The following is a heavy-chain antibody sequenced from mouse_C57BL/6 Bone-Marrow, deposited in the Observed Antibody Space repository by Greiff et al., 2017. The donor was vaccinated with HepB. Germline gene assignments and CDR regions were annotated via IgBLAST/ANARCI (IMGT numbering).Heavy chain of an antibody. V-gene: IGHV5-12*01. J-gene: IGHJ3*01. CDR2: ISNGGGST. CDR3: ASHYWFAY. Sequence: EVQLQESGGGLVQPGGSLKLSCAASGFTFSDYYMYWVRQTPEKRLEWVAYISNGGGSTYYPDTVKGRFTISRDNAKNTLYLQMSRLKSEDTAMYYCASHYWFAYWGQGTLVTVSA. CDR1: GFTFSDYY.